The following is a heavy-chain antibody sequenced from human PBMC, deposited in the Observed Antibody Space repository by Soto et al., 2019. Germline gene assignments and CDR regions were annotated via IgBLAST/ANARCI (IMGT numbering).Heavy chain of an antibody. D-gene: IGHD3-3*01. CDR1: GFIFSNSW. Sequence: EVQLVESGGGLVQPGGSRRLSCAASGFIFSNSWMHWVRQAPGKGLVWVSRINSDGSSTDYADSVKGRFTISRDNAKNTLYLQMKSLRAEDTALYYCARDWSGPGNSAYYYYNMDVWGKGTTVTVSS. J-gene: IGHJ6*03. CDR3: ARDWSGPGNSAYYYYNMDV. V-gene: IGHV3-74*01. CDR2: INSDGSST.